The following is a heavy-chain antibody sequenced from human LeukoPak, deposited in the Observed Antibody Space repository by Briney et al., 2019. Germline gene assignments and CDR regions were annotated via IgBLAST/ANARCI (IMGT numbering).Heavy chain of an antibody. CDR3: AKKVPITGVRWYFDL. J-gene: IGHJ2*01. V-gene: IGHV3-23*01. D-gene: IGHD1-20*01. Sequence: GGSLRLSCAASGFTFSSYAMSWVRQAPGKGLEWVSAISGSGGSTYYADSVKGRFTIPRDNSKNTLYLQMNSLRAEDTAVYYCAKKVPITGVRWYFDLWGRGTLVTVSS. CDR2: ISGSGGST. CDR1: GFTFSSYA.